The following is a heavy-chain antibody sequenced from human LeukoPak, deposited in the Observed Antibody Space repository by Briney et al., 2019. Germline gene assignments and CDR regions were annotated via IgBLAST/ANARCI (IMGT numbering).Heavy chain of an antibody. CDR1: GGSISSYY. J-gene: IGHJ4*02. V-gene: IGHV4-59*01. Sequence: SEALSLTCTVSGGSISSYYWSWIRQPPGKGLEWIGYIYYTGSTNYNPSLKSRVTISVDTSKNQFSLTLTSVTAADTAVYYCARGHYGSGTGTYSHWGQGTLVTVSS. CDR3: ARGHYGSGTGTYSH. CDR2: IYYTGST. D-gene: IGHD3-10*01.